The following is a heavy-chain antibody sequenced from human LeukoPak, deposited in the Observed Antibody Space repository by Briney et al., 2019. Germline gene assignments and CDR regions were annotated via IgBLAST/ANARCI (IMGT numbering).Heavy chain of an antibody. V-gene: IGHV3-7*01. CDR1: GLTFSSYW. D-gene: IGHD4-17*01. Sequence: GGSLRLSCAASGLTFSSYWMSWVRQAPGKGLEWVANIKQDGSEKYYVDSVKGRFTISRDNAKNSLYLQMNSLRAEDTAVYYCASYGDYLFDYWGQGTLVTVSS. CDR2: IKQDGSEK. CDR3: ASYGDYLFDY. J-gene: IGHJ4*02.